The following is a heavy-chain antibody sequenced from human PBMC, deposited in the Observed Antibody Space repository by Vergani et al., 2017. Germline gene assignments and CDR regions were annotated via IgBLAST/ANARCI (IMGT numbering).Heavy chain of an antibody. CDR1: GGTFSSYA. D-gene: IGHD1-26*01. CDR2: IIPILGTA. CDR3: ASVARIVGATSAFDI. V-gene: IGHV1-69*11. J-gene: IGHJ3*02. Sequence: QVQLVQSGAEVKKPGSSVKVSCKASGGTFSSYAISWVRQAPGQGLEWMGRIIPILGTANYAQKFQGRVTITADESTSTAYMELSSLRSEDTAVYYCASVARIVGATSAFDIWGQGTMVTVSS.